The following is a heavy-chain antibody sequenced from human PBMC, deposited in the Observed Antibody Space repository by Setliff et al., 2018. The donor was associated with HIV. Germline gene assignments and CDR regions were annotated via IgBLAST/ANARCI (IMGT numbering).Heavy chain of an antibody. V-gene: IGHV5-51*01. CDR1: GYSFTSYW. J-gene: IGHJ4*02. CDR3: ARGGLYDSGGYYPPPAGRIDS. CDR2: IYPGDSET. D-gene: IGHD3-22*01. Sequence: LGESLTISCRVSGYSFTSYWIAWVRQMPGRGLEWMGNIYPGDSETRYSPSFVGQVTFSVDKSVNTAYLQRRSLKASDTAMYYCARGGLYDSGGYYPPPAGRIDSWGPGTLVTVSS.